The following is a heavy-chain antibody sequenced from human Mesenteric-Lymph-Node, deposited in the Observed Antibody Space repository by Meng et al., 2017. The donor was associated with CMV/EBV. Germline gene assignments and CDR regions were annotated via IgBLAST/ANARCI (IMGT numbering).Heavy chain of an antibody. V-gene: IGHV3-48*04. J-gene: IGHJ4*02. CDR3: AREVPAAKWGDASDY. CDR2: ISSSSSTI. CDR1: GFTFSSYS. D-gene: IGHD2-2*01. Sequence: GESLKISCAASGFTFSSYSMNWVRQAPGKGLEWVSYISSSSSTIYYADSVKGRFTISRDNAKNSLYLQMNSLRAEDTAVYYCAREVPAAKWGDASDYWGQGTLVTVSS.